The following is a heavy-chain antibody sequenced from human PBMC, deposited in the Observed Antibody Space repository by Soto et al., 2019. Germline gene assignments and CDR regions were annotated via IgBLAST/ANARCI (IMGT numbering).Heavy chain of an antibody. V-gene: IGHV1-69*12. CDR1: GGTFSSYA. Sequence: QVQLVQSGAEVKKPGSSVKVSCKASGGTFSSYAISWVRQAPGQGLEWMGGIIPIFGTANHAQKFQGRVTIAADESRSTASMELRRLRSEDTAVYYCAGGGEMATIRVWFDPWGQGTLVTVSS. CDR3: AGGGEMATIRVWFDP. D-gene: IGHD5-12*01. J-gene: IGHJ5*02. CDR2: IIPIFGTA.